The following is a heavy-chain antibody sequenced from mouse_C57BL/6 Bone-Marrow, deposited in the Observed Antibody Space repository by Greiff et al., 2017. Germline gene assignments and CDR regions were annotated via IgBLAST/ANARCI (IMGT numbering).Heavy chain of an antibody. D-gene: IGHD3-2*02. CDR3: ARRLRLREY. V-gene: IGHV1-64*01. Sequence: QVQLQQPGAELVKPGASVKLSCKASGYTFTSYWMHWVKQRPGQGLEWIGMIHPNSGSTNYNEKFTSKATLTVDQSSSTAYMQLSRLTSEDSAVYYSARRLRLREYWGQGTTLTVSS. CDR1: GYTFTSYW. J-gene: IGHJ2*01. CDR2: IHPNSGST.